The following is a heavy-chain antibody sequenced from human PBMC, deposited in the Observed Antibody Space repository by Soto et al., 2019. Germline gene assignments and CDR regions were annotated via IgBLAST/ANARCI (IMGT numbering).Heavy chain of an antibody. CDR2: IYYSGST. V-gene: IGHV4-61*01. CDR1: GGSVSSGSYY. D-gene: IGHD2-15*01. J-gene: IGHJ6*02. Sequence: TVSGGSVSSGSYYWSWIRQPPGKGLEWIGYIYYSGSTNYNPSLKSRVTISVDTSKNQFSLKLSSVTAADTAVYYCARDPERERYCSGGSCYSNYYYYGMDVWGQGTTVTVSS. CDR3: ARDPERERYCSGGSCYSNYYYYGMDV.